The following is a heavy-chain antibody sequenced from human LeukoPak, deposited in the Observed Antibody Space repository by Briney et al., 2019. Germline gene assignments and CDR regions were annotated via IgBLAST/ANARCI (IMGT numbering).Heavy chain of an antibody. V-gene: IGHV4-59*01. Sequence: PSETLSLTCTVSGGSISSYYWSWIRQPPGKGLGWIGYIYYSGSTNYNPSLKSRVTISVDTSKNQFSLKLSSVTAADTAVYYCASRGATTHADYYGMDVWGQGTTVTVSS. CDR1: GGSISSYY. CDR2: IYYSGST. J-gene: IGHJ6*02. CDR3: ASRGATTHADYYGMDV. D-gene: IGHD1-26*01.